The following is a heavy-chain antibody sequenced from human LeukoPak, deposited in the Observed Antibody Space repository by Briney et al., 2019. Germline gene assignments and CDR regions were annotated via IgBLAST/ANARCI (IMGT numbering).Heavy chain of an antibody. CDR3: ARSRVTMVRGVIIQDAFDI. Sequence: SETLSLTCAVSGGSISSGGYSWSWIRQPPGKGLEWIGYIYQSGSTYYNPSLKSRVTISVERSKNQSSLKLSSVTAADTAVYYCARSRVTMVRGVIIQDAFDIWGQGTMVTVSS. CDR1: GGSISSGGYS. CDR2: IYQSGST. V-gene: IGHV4-30-2*01. J-gene: IGHJ3*02. D-gene: IGHD3-10*01.